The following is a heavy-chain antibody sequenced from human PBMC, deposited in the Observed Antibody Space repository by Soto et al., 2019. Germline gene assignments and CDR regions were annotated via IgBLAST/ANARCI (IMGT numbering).Heavy chain of an antibody. CDR3: ARRDGASFEY. V-gene: IGHV4-59*01. CDR2: IYYSGST. Sequence: SETLSLTCTVSGGSISSYYWSWIRQPPGKGLEWIGYIYYSGSTNYNPSLKSRVTISVDTSKNQFSLKLGSVTAADTAVYYCARRDGASFEYWGQGTLVTVSS. D-gene: IGHD4-17*01. CDR1: GGSISSYY. J-gene: IGHJ4*02.